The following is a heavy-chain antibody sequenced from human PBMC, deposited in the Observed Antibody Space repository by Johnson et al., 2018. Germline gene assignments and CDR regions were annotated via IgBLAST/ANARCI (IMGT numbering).Heavy chain of an antibody. D-gene: IGHD3-22*01. CDR3: ARPSGSSGRFLEGSPSFQH. V-gene: IGHV3-74*02. Sequence: VQLVQSGGGVVQPGGSXRLSCAASGFTFNTYWMHWVRQVPGKGLVWVSRISSDGSMTTYADPVRYRFTISRDNAKNTGYLLMNSRSAEDTAVYYCARPSGSSGRFLEGSPSFQHWGQGTLVTVSS. CDR1: GFTFNTYW. J-gene: IGHJ1*01. CDR2: ISSDGSMT.